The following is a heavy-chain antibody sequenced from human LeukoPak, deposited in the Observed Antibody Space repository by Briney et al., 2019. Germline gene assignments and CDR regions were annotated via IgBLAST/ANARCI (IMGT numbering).Heavy chain of an antibody. CDR2: ISYDGSNK. Sequence: GSLRLSCAASGFTFSSYGMHWVRQAPGKRLEWVAVISYDGSNKYYADSVKGRFTISRDNSKNTLYLQMNSLRAEDTAVYYCAKDQGGSYPTGYWGQGTLVTVSS. D-gene: IGHD1-26*01. CDR1: GFTFSSYG. V-gene: IGHV3-30*18. J-gene: IGHJ4*02. CDR3: AKDQGGSYPTGY.